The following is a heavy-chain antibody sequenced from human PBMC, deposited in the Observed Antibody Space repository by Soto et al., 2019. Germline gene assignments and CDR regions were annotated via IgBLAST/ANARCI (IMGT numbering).Heavy chain of an antibody. CDR2: MNPNSGNT. CDR1: GYTFTSYD. D-gene: IGHD2-2*01. CDR3: ARPYRGYQLLDGY. V-gene: IGHV1-8*01. J-gene: IGHJ4*02. Sequence: ASVKVSCKASGYTFTSYDINWVRQATEQGLEWMGWMNPNSGNTGYAQKFQGRVTMTRNTSISTAYMELSSLRSEDTAVYYCARPYRGYQLLDGYWGQGTLVTVSS.